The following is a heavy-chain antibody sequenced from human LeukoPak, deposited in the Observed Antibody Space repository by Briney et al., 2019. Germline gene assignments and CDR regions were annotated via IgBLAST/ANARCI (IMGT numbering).Heavy chain of an antibody. CDR3: AKDQDEVVVVLLHDAFDI. CDR2: IRYDGSKK. D-gene: IGHD2-2*01. Sequence: GGSLRLSCAASGFPFSSHGMHWVRQAPGKGLEWVAFIRYDGSKKYYADSVKGRFTISRDNSKNTLYLQMNSLRAEDTAVYYCAKDQDEVVVVLLHDAFDIWGQGTMVTVSS. CDR1: GFPFSSHG. J-gene: IGHJ3*02. V-gene: IGHV3-30*02.